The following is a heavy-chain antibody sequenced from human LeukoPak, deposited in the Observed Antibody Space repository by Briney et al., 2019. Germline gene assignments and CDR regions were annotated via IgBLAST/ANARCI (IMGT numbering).Heavy chain of an antibody. V-gene: IGHV4-39*01. CDR3: ARLMADPNAFDF. J-gene: IGHJ3*01. D-gene: IGHD2-8*01. Sequence: SETLSLTRTVSGDSIRSASYYWAWIRQPPGKGLEWIGTTYYSGTISYNSSLKSRVTISVDTSKNQVSLTVTSVTAADTAMFYCARLMADPNAFDFWGQGTMVTVSS. CDR1: GDSIRSASYY. CDR2: TYYSGTI.